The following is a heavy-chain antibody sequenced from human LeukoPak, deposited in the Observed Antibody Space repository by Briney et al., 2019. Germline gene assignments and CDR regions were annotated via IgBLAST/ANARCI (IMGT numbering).Heavy chain of an antibody. D-gene: IGHD2/OR15-2a*01. CDR3: AREGPRGNSQFDY. V-gene: IGHV3-33*08. CDR2: IWYDGSNK. J-gene: IGHJ4*02. Sequence: PGGSLRLSCAASGFTFSSYSMNWVRQAPGKGLEWVALIWYDGSNKYYTDSVKGRLTISRDNSKDTLFLQMNGLRAEDTAVYYCAREGPRGNSQFDYWGQGTLVTVSS. CDR1: GFTFSSYS.